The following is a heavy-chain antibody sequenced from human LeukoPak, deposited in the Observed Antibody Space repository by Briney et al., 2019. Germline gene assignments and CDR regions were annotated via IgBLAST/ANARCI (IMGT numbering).Heavy chain of an antibody. Sequence: PGGSLRLSCTVSGSTVSINSMSWVRQAPGKGLEWVSFIYSGGNTHYSDSVKGRFTISRDNSKNTLYLQMNSLRAEDTAVYYCARRAGEYSHPYDYWGQGTLVTVSS. J-gene: IGHJ4*02. V-gene: IGHV3-53*01. CDR1: GSTVSINS. D-gene: IGHD4-17*01. CDR3: ARRAGEYSHPYDY. CDR2: IYSGGNT.